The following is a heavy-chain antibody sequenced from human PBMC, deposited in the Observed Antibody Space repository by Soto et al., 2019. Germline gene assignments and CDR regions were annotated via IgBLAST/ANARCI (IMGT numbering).Heavy chain of an antibody. CDR2: IYYSGST. V-gene: IGHV4-31*03. CDR3: ARALGSGSYHVGFDY. Sequence: LALTCTVSGGSISSGGYYWSWIRQHPGKGLEWIGYIYYSGSTYYNPSLKSRVTISVDTSKNQFSLKLSSVTAADTAVYYCARALGSGSYHVGFDYCGQGPLVTVSS. CDR1: GGSISSGGYY. D-gene: IGHD1-26*01. J-gene: IGHJ4*02.